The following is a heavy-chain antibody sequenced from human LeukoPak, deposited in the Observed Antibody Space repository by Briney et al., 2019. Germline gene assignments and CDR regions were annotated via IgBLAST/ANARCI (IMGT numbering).Heavy chain of an antibody. CDR1: GFDFNMFA. CDR3: AKEQRIRHCSEGVCMEGYYFDY. J-gene: IGHJ4*02. CDR2: LSRGGGVT. V-gene: IGHV3-23*01. Sequence: GGSLRLSCTGSGFDFNMFAMNWVRQAPGQGLEWVSGLSRGGGVTNYADSVKGRFTISRDTSKNMVFLQMNDLRPEDMAVYYCAKEQRIRHCSEGVCMEGYYFDYWGQGSLVTVSS. D-gene: IGHD2-8*01.